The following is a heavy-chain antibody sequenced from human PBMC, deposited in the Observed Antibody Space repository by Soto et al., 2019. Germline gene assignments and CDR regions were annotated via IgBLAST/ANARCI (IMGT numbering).Heavy chain of an antibody. Sequence: QVQLMQSGAEVRKPGASVRLSCETSGYNFNQYYIHWVRQAPGQGLEWMGIINLRGGTTEYAHKFRGRGTVTGDTATSTAYMELRSLRSEDTASYFCARGPADSDVPRWDYWGQGTLVTVSS. CDR2: INLRGGTT. J-gene: IGHJ4*02. V-gene: IGHV1-46*02. D-gene: IGHD2-21*02. CDR1: GYNFNQYY. CDR3: ARGPADSDVPRWDY.